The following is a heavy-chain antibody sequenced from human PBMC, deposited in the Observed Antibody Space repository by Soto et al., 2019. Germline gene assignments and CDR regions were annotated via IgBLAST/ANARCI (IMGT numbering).Heavy chain of an antibody. CDR1: GGSFSGYY. CDR2: INHSGST. J-gene: IGHJ5*02. CDR3: ARGVTMARGGLKRNWFDP. D-gene: IGHD3-10*01. Sequence: SETLSLTCAVYGGSFSGYYWSWIRQPPGKGLEWIGEINHSGSTNYNPSLKSRVTISVDTSKNQFSLKLSSVTAADTAVYYCARGVTMARGGLKRNWFDPWGQGTLVTVSS. V-gene: IGHV4-34*01.